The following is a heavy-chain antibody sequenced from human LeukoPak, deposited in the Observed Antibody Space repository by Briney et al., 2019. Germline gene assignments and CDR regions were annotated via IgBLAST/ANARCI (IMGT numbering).Heavy chain of an antibody. CDR3: AKSGYGDSAIFDY. D-gene: IGHD4-17*01. J-gene: IGHJ4*02. V-gene: IGHV3-23*01. CDR2: IGINGRSI. CDR1: GFTVSSNY. Sequence: GGSLRLSCAASGFTVSSNYMSWVRQAPGKGLEWVSAIGINGRSIYYADFVKGRFTISRDNSKNTLYLQMNSLRVEDTALYFCAKSGYGDSAIFDYWGQGTLVTVSS.